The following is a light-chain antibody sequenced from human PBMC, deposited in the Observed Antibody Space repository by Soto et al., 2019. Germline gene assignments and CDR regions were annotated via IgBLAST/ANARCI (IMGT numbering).Light chain of an antibody. J-gene: IGKJ1*01. CDR1: QDVGKW. CDR3: QQSYSTLRT. CDR2: GAS. V-gene: IGKV1-12*01. Sequence: DIQMTQSPPSVSASVGDRVTITCRASQDVGKWLAWYQQKPGKAPTLLIHGASSLQSGVPSRFSGSGSGTDFTLTISSLQPEDFATYYCQQSYSTLRTFGQGTKVDIK.